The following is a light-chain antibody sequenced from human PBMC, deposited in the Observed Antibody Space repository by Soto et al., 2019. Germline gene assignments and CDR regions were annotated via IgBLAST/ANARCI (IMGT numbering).Light chain of an antibody. CDR2: ASF. CDR1: QSISNY. Sequence: GDRVTLTCRASQSISNYLNWYQRTPGKAPKLLIYASFNLQSGVPSRFSGSGFGTDFTLSISSLEPEDFATYYCQQSYSTPYTFGQGTKLEIK. J-gene: IGKJ2*01. V-gene: IGKV1-39*01. CDR3: QQSYSTPYT.